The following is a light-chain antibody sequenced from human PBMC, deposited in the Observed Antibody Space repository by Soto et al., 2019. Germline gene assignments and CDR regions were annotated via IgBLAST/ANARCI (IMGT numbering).Light chain of an antibody. V-gene: IGLV1-47*01. J-gene: IGLJ3*02. CDR1: SSSIGSNY. Sequence: QSVLTQPPSASGTPGQRVTISCSESSSSIGSNYIYWYQQLPGTAPKLLIYRDSQRPSGVPDRFSGSKSGTSASLAISGLRSEDEADYYWAAWDDSLRGGVFGGGTKVPVL. CDR2: RDS. CDR3: AAWDDSLRGGV.